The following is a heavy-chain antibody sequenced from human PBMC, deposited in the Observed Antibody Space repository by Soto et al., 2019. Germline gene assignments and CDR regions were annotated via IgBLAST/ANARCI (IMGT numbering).Heavy chain of an antibody. Sequence: PXATLSLTFTVSGGSFSSGSYQWTWIRQPPGKGLEWIGYIHVSGSTNDNPSLKGRVTMSIDTSKNQFSLKLSSVTAADTAVYYCARDGHGMDVWGQRTKVTVPS. CDR3: ARDGHGMDV. V-gene: IGHV4-61*01. J-gene: IGHJ6*02. CDR1: GGSFSSGSYQ. CDR2: IHVSGST.